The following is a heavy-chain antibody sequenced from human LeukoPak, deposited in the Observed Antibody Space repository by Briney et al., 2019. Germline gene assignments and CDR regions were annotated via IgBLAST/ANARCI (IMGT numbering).Heavy chain of an antibody. J-gene: IGHJ5*01. Sequence: SETLSLTCTISGGYITNNYWSWIRQPPGKGLEWIGYIYYSGGTNYNPSLKSRVTISVDTSKNQFSLKVTSVTAADTAVYYCAKAPPKEHDFWSGLNWFDSWGQGTLVTVSS. CDR2: IYYSGGT. CDR1: GGYITNNY. CDR3: AKAPPKEHDFWSGLNWFDS. V-gene: IGHV4-59*12. D-gene: IGHD3-3*01.